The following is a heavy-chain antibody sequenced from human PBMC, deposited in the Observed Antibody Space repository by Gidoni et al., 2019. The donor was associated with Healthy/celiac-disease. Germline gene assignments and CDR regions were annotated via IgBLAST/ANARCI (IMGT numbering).Heavy chain of an antibody. D-gene: IGHD3-3*01. V-gene: IGHV1-46*03. J-gene: IGHJ6*02. CDR1: GSTFTSYS. CDR2: INPSGGST. Sequence: QVQLVQSGAEVKKPGASVKVSCKASGSTFTSYSMHWVRQAPGQGLEWMGIINPSGGSTSYAQKFQGRVTMTRDTSTSTVYMELSSLRSEDTAVYYCATGLGSRFLEWLPSNYYYGMDVWGQGTTVTVSS. CDR3: ATGLGSRFLEWLPSNYYYGMDV.